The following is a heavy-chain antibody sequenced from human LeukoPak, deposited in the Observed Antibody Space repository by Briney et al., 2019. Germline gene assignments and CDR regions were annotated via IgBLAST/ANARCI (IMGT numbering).Heavy chain of an antibody. CDR2: IYPGDSDT. J-gene: IGHJ4*02. V-gene: IGHV5-51*01. D-gene: IGHD3-3*01. Sequence: GESLKISCKGSGYSFTSYWIGWVRQMPGKGLEWMGIIYPGDSDTRYSPSFQGQVTISADKSISTAYLQWSSLKASDTAMYYCARALNYNFWSGYYYFDYWGQGTLVTVSS. CDR1: GYSFTSYW. CDR3: ARALNYNFWSGYYYFDY.